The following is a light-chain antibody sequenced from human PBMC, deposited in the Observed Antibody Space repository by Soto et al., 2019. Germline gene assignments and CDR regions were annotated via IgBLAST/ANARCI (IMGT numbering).Light chain of an antibody. CDR2: EVS. V-gene: IGLV2-14*01. Sequence: QSALTQPASVSGSPGQSITISCTGTSSDVGASNYISWYQQHPDRAPKLIIYEVSNRPSGVSNRFAGSKSGNTAYLTISGLQAEDEADYYCSSYTSTNTLEGVFGGGTKLTVL. CDR3: SSYTSTNTLEGV. CDR1: SSDVGASNY. J-gene: IGLJ2*01.